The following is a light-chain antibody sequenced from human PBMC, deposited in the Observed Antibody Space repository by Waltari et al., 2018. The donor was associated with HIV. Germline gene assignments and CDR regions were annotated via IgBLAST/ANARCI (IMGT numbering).Light chain of an antibody. CDR3: SSYAGSNNVV. CDR2: GVN. Sequence: QSALTQPPSASGSPGQSVTISCTGTSSDVGGYNYVSWYQQHPGKAPKLMIYGVNTRPSGVPDRSSVSKAGNTSSLTVSGLQAEGEAEYYCSSYAGSNNVVFGGGTKLTVL. J-gene: IGLJ2*01. V-gene: IGLV2-8*01. CDR1: SSDVGGYNY.